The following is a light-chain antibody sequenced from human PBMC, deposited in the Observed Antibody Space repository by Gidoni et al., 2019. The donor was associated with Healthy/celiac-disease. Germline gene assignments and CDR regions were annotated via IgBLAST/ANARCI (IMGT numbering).Light chain of an antibody. CDR1: TGSIASNY. J-gene: IGLJ3*02. V-gene: IGLV6-57*04. Sequence: HSVSESPGKTVTISCTRSTGSIASNYVQWYQQRPGSAPTTVIYEDNQRPSGVPDRFPGSIDSSSNSASLTLSGLKTEDGADYYWQSYDTRGWVFGGGTKLTVL. CDR3: QSYDTRGWV. CDR2: EDN.